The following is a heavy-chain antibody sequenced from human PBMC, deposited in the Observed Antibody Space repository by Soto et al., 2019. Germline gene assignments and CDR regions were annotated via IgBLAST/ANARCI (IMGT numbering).Heavy chain of an antibody. CDR1: GFTFSSYG. CDR2: ISYDGSNK. V-gene: IGHV3-30*18. J-gene: IGHJ4*02. Sequence: QVQLVESGGGVVQPGRSPRLSCAASGFTFSSYGMHWVRQAPGKGLEWVAVISYDGSNKYYADSVKGRFTISRDNSKNTLYLQMNSLRAEDTAVYYCAKDWDGYNPDYWGQGTLVTVSS. CDR3: AKDWDGYNPDY. D-gene: IGHD5-12*01.